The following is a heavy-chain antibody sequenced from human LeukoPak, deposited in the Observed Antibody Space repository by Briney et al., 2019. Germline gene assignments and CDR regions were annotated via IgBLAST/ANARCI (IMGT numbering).Heavy chain of an antibody. J-gene: IGHJ6*03. Sequence: GESLKISCKDSGYSFTSYWIGWVRQMPGKGLEWMGIIYPGDSDTRYSPSFQGQVTISADKSISTAYLQWSSLKASDTAMYYCARSGNRGYSYPTPSYYYYMDVWGKGTTVTVSS. CDR2: IYPGDSDT. CDR1: GYSFTSYW. D-gene: IGHD5-18*01. CDR3: ARSGNRGYSYPTPSYYYYMDV. V-gene: IGHV5-51*01.